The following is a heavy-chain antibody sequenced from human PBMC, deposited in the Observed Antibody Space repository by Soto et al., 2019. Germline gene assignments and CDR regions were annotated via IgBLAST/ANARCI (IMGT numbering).Heavy chain of an antibody. CDR1: DGSFSGYY. CDR3: ARVVAGGKPWYFDL. CDR2: INHSGST. D-gene: IGHD2-15*01. J-gene: IGHJ2*01. Sequence: QVQLQQWGAGLLKPSETLSLTCAVYDGSFSGYYWSWIRQPPGKGLEWIGEINHSGSTNYHPSLKSRVTISVDTSKNQFSLKLSSVTAADTAVYYCARVVAGGKPWYFDLWGRGTLVTVSS. V-gene: IGHV4-34*01.